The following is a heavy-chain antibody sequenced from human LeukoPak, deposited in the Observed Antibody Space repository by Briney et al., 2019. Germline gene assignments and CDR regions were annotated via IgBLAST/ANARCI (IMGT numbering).Heavy chain of an antibody. CDR1: GVSVSSGSYY. D-gene: IGHD2-21*02. Sequence: SETLSLTCTVSGVSVSSGSYYWSWIRQPPGRGLVWIGYFFSSGSTNYNPSLKSRVTISVDTSKNQFSLRLSSVTAADTAVYYCATFVVTPNAAGFDYWGQGTLVTVSS. CDR3: ATFVVTPNAAGFDY. CDR2: FFSSGST. V-gene: IGHV4-61*01. J-gene: IGHJ4*02.